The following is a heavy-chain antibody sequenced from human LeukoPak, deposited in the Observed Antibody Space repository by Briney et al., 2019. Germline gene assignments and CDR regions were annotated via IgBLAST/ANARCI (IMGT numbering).Heavy chain of an antibody. D-gene: IGHD3-10*01. CDR1: GGSISSSSYY. CDR3: ARSSAGGSGPLSYYKSLVPCYMDV. CDR2: IYYSGST. Sequence: SETLSLTCTVSGGSISSSSYYWGWIRQPPGKGLEWIGSIYYSGSTYYNPSLKSRVTISVDTSKNQFSLKLSSVTAADTAVYYCARSSAGGSGPLSYYKSLVPCYMDVWGKGTTVTISS. V-gene: IGHV4-39*07. J-gene: IGHJ6*03.